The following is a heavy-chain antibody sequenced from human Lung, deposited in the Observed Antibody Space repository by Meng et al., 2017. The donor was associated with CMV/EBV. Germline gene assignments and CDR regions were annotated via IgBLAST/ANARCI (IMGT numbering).Heavy chain of an antibody. J-gene: IGHJ4*02. CDR2: NHHTGSS. CDR1: DYSISSGFY. D-gene: IGHD3-3*01. V-gene: IGHV4-38-2*02. CDR3: ARGIFGVVDY. Sequence: SETLSLTCTVSDYSISSGFYWGCVRQPPGKGLEWIGSNHHTGSSYNNPSLKSRVPLSVDTSKNQFSLKVTSVTAADTAVYYCARGIFGVVDYWGQGTLVTVSS.